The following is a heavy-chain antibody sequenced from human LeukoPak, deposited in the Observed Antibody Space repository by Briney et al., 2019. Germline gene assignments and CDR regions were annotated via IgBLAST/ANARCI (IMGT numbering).Heavy chain of an antibody. D-gene: IGHD2-2*01. CDR1: GYTFNYYY. J-gene: IGHJ4*02. V-gene: IGHV1-2*02. CDR3: ARGGEVCSSSSCYRGHDY. Sequence: ASVKVSCKASGYTFNYYYMHWVRQAPGQGLEWMGWINPKSGGTTYEQKFQGRVTMTRDTSTSTAYMELSRLRSDDTAVYYCARGGEVCSSSSCYRGHDYWGQGTLVTVSS. CDR2: INPKSGGT.